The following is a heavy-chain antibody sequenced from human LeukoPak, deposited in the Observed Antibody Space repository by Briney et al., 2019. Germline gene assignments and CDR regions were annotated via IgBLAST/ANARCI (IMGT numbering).Heavy chain of an antibody. CDR1: GGSISSRSDY. V-gene: IGHV4-39*01. Sequence: KASETLSLTCTVSGGSISSRSDYWGWIRQTPGKGLKWIGNLDSSGSTYYNPSLKSRVAISVGTSKNQFSLNLRSATAADTAIYFCSRSHDYGGLYFYYYMDVWGKGTTVTVSS. J-gene: IGHJ6*03. CDR2: LDSSGST. CDR3: SRSHDYGGLYFYYYMDV. D-gene: IGHD4-23*01.